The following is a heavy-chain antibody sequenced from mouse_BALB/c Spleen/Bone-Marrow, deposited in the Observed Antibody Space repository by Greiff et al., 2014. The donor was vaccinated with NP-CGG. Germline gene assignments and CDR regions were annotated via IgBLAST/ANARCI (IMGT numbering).Heavy chain of an antibody. J-gene: IGHJ3*01. V-gene: IGHV14-3*02. D-gene: IGHD1-1*01. CDR3: ASYYYGSSSFAY. CDR2: IDPANGNT. Sequence: VQLQQSGAELVKPGASVKLSCTASGFNIKDTYMHLVKQRPEQGLEWIGRIDPANGNTKYDPKFQGKATITADTSSNTAYLQLSSLTSEDTAVYYCASYYYGSSSFAYWGQGTLVTVSA. CDR1: GFNIKDTY.